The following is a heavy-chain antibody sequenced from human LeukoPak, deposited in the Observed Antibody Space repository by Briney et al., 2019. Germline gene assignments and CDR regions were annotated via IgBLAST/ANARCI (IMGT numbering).Heavy chain of an antibody. J-gene: IGHJ4*02. CDR2: TYYRSKWYT. Sequence: SQPLSLTCAISGDSVSRNSAAWNWIRQSPSRGLEWLGRTYYRSKWYTDYAVSVKSRITINPDRSKNRFSLQLNSVTPEDTAVYYCARGRAVSGPFDSWGQGTLVTVSS. V-gene: IGHV6-1*01. CDR3: ARGRAVSGPFDS. CDR1: GDSVSRNSAA. D-gene: IGHD5/OR15-5a*01.